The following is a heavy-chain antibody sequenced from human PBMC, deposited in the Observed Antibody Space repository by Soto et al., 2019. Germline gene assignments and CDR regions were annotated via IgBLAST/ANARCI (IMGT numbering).Heavy chain of an antibody. J-gene: IGHJ5*02. CDR1: GFTFSRYA. Sequence: EVQLLESGGGLVQPGGSLRLSCAASGFTFSRYAMSWVRQAPGKGLEWVSAISGSGGSTYYADSVKGRFTISRDNSKNSLYLQMNSLRAEDTAVYYCAKGLDYGDYDFRNWFDPWGQGTLVTVSS. D-gene: IGHD4-17*01. CDR2: ISGSGGST. V-gene: IGHV3-23*01. CDR3: AKGLDYGDYDFRNWFDP.